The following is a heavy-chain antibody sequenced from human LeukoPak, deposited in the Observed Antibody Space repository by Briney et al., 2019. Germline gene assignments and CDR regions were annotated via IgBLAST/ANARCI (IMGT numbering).Heavy chain of an antibody. V-gene: IGHV4-38-2*01. CDR3: ADHIAAAGHHYFDY. D-gene: IGHD6-13*01. Sequence: GSLRLSCAASGFTFSSYWGWIRQSPGKGLEWIGSIYYSGSTYYNPSLKSRVTISVDTSKNQFSLKLSSVTAADTAVYYCADHIAAAGHHYFDYWGQGTLVTVSS. CDR2: IYYSGST. J-gene: IGHJ4*02. CDR1: GFTFSSY.